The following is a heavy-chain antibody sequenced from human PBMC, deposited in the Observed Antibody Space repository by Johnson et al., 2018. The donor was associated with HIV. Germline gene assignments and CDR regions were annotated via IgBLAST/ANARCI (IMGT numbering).Heavy chain of an antibody. J-gene: IGHJ3*02. CDR1: GFAVSSTY. Sequence: VPLLESGGGLIQPGGSLRLSCAASGFAVSSTYLRWVRQAPGKGLEWVSLIYSGSTTYSADSLKGRFTISRDNSKNTLYLQMNSLRAEDTAVYYCARGMYGDAFDIWGQGTMVTVSS. CDR2: IYSGSTT. V-gene: IGHV3-53*01. CDR3: ARGMYGDAFDI. D-gene: IGHD2-8*01.